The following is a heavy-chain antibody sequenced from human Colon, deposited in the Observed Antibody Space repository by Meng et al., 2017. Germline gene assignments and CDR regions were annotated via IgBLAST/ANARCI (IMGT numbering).Heavy chain of an antibody. J-gene: IGHJ4*02. D-gene: IGHD2-21*01. CDR2: ISNSGSA. Sequence: QVQLQESGSGLVKPSQTLSLICSVSGGSNISGGYYWSWIRQHPQKGLEWIGYISNSGSAYYNPSLKSRVSISVDTSKNQFSLKMDTVTAADTALYYCARAGLHSYYFDFWGQGTLVTVSS. CDR3: ARAGLHSYYFDF. CDR1: GGSNISGGYY. V-gene: IGHV4-31*02.